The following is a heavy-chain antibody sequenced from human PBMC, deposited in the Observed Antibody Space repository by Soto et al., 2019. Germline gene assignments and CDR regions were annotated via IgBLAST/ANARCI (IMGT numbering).Heavy chain of an antibody. CDR2: IYYSGST. CDR3: AKGVGGYNWNFDYYYGMDV. J-gene: IGHJ6*02. V-gene: IGHV4-59*08. CDR1: GGSISSYY. Sequence: SETLSLTCTVSGGSISSYYWSWIRQPPGKGLEWIGYIYYSGSTNYNPSLKSRVTISVDTSKNQFSLKLSSVTAADTAVYYCAKGVGGYNWNFDYYYGMDVWGQGTTVTVSS. D-gene: IGHD1-7*01.